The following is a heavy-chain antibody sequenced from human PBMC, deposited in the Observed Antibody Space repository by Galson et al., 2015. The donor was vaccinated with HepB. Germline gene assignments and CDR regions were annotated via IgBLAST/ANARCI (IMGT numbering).Heavy chain of an antibody. J-gene: IGHJ6*02. Sequence: SLRLSCAASGFTLSTYTMNWVRQAPGKGLEWISYISSSGGTIYYADSVKGRFTISRDNAKNSLYLQMNSLRAEDTAVYYCAAKHYGDYYYGMDVWGQGTTVTVSS. CDR2: ISSSGGTI. CDR3: AAKHYGDYYYGMDV. V-gene: IGHV3-48*04. CDR1: GFTLSTYT. D-gene: IGHD4-17*01.